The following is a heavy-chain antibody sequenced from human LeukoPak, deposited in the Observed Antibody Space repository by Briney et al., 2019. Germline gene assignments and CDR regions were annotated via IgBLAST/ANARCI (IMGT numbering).Heavy chain of an antibody. D-gene: IGHD1-14*01. J-gene: IGHJ3*02. CDR2: ISGSGGST. Sequence: GGSLRLSCAASGFTFSSYAMSWDRQAPGKGLEWVSAISGSGGSTYYADSVKGRFTISRDNSKNTLYLQMNSLRAEDTAVYYCARDTPNRGAFDIWGQGTMDTVSS. V-gene: IGHV3-23*01. CDR1: GFTFSSYA. CDR3: ARDTPNRGAFDI.